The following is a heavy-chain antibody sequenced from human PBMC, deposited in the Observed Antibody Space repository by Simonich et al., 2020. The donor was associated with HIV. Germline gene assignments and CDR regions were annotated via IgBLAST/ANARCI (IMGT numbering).Heavy chain of an antibody. CDR1: GFTFSSSS. V-gene: IGHV3-21*01. CDR3: ARDGRKGSSTSCSDY. J-gene: IGHJ4*02. Sequence: EVQLVESGGGLVKPGGSLRLSCAASGFTFSSSSMNWGRQAPGKGLEWVSSISSSSSYIYYADSVKGRLTISRDNAKKALYLQMNSLRAEDTAVYYCARDGRKGSSTSCSDYWGQGTLVTVSS. D-gene: IGHD2-2*01. CDR2: ISSSSSYI.